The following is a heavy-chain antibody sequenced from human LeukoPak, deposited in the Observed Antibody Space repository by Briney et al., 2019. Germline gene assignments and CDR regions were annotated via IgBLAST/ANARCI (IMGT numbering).Heavy chain of an antibody. Sequence: SQTPSLTCAISGDNVSGNSVAWNWIRLSPSRGLEWLGRTFYRSKWYTDYAVSVRSRIIINPDTSKNQFSLQLNSVTAEDTAVYYCARDWGTYRPFEYWGQGTLVTVSS. D-gene: IGHD3-16*01. V-gene: IGHV6-1*01. J-gene: IGHJ4*02. CDR3: ARDWGTYRPFEY. CDR1: GDNVSGNSVA. CDR2: TFYRSKWYT.